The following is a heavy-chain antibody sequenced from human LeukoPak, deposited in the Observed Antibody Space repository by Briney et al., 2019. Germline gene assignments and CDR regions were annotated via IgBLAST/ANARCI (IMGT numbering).Heavy chain of an antibody. V-gene: IGHV1-2*02. D-gene: IGHD3-3*01. Sequence: ASVKVSCKASGYTFTGYYMHWVRQAPGQGLEWMGWFNPNSGGTNYAQKFQGRVTMTRDTSISTAYMELSRLRSDDTAVYYCARDGYDFWSGYYTGDPQFDYWGQGTLVTVSS. CDR1: GYTFTGYY. CDR2: FNPNSGGT. CDR3: ARDGYDFWSGYYTGDPQFDY. J-gene: IGHJ4*02.